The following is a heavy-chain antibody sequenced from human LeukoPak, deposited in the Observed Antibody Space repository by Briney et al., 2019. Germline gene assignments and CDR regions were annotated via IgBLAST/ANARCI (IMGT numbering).Heavy chain of an antibody. J-gene: IGHJ4*02. CDR1: GGSIRSSSYY. CDR2: IYYNGST. Sequence: SETLSLTCTVSGGSIRSSSYYWGWIRQPPGKGLEWIGSIYYNGSTYYNASLKSRGTISVDTSKNQFSLKLNSVTAADTAVYFCARQVVAVAGTGYFDYWGQGTLVTVSS. CDR3: ARQVVAVAGTGYFDY. D-gene: IGHD6-19*01. V-gene: IGHV4-39*01.